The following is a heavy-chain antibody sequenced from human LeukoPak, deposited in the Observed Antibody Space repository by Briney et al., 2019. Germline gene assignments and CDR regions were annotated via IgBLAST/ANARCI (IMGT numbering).Heavy chain of an antibody. CDR3: ARGVSLVRGTSGFDP. Sequence: GGSLRLSCAASGFTFSSYWMHWVRQAPGKGLVWVSRINSDGSSTSYADSVKGRFTISRDNAKNTLYLQMNCLRAEDTAVYYRARGVSLVRGTSGFDPWGQGTLVTVSS. D-gene: IGHD3-10*01. J-gene: IGHJ5*02. V-gene: IGHV3-74*01. CDR1: GFTFSSYW. CDR2: INSDGSST.